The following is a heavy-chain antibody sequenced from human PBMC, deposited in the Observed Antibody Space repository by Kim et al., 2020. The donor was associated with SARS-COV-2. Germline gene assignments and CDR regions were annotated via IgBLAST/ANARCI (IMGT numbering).Heavy chain of an antibody. J-gene: IGHJ4*02. CDR3: ARGGPRSLRYFDY. CDR2: IYHSGST. CDR1: GGSISSSNW. V-gene: IGHV4-4*02. Sequence: SETLSLTCAVSGGSISSSNWWSWVRQPPGKGLEWIGEIYHSGSTNYNPSLKSRVTISVDKSKNQFSLKLSSVTAADTAVYYCARGGPRSLRYFDYWGQGTLVTVSS. D-gene: IGHD3-9*01.